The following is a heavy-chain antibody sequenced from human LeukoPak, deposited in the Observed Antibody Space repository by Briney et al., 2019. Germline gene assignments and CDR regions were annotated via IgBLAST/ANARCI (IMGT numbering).Heavy chain of an antibody. D-gene: IGHD4-17*01. CDR3: TKGLTVTTHDAFDI. J-gene: IGHJ3*02. V-gene: IGHV3-49*03. Sequence: GGSLRLSCTASGFTFGDFAMSWFRQAPGKGLEWVGFIRSEAYGGTTEYAASVKGRFTISRDDSKSIAYLQMNSLNTEDTAVYYCTKGLTVTTHDAFDIWGQGTMVTVSS. CDR2: IRSEAYGGTT. CDR1: GFTFGDFA.